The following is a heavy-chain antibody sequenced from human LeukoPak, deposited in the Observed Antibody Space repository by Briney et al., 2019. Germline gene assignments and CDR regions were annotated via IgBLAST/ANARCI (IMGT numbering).Heavy chain of an antibody. CDR2: IYSGGST. CDR3: ARTGLFTDSSGYYPDY. CDR1: GFTVSSNY. V-gene: IGHV3-53*01. Sequence: GGSLRLSCAASGFTVSSNYMSWVRQAPGKGLEWVSVIYSGGSTYYADSVKGRFTISRDNSKNTLYLQMNSLRDEDTDVYYCARTGLFTDSSGYYPDYWGQGTLVTVSS. D-gene: IGHD3-22*01. J-gene: IGHJ4*02.